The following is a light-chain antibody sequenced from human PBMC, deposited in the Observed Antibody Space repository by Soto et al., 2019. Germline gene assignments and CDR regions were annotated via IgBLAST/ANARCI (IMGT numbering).Light chain of an antibody. CDR1: SSDVGGDNY. V-gene: IGLV2-11*01. Sequence: QSVLTRPRSVSGSPGQSVTISCTGTSSDVGGDNYVSWYQQHPGKAPKLMIYDVSKRPSAVPDRFSGSKSSNTASLTISGLQAEDEADYYCCSYAGSFDGVFGGGTKVTVL. J-gene: IGLJ3*02. CDR3: CSYAGSFDGV. CDR2: DVS.